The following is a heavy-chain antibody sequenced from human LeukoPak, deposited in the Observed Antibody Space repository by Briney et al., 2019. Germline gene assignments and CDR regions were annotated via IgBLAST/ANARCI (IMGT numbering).Heavy chain of an antibody. V-gene: IGHV3-64*01. CDR3: ARDLEAAYGDY. CDR2: ISSNGGST. CDR1: GFTSSSYA. J-gene: IGHJ4*02. D-gene: IGHD3-10*01. Sequence: GGSLRLSCAASGFTSSSYAMHCVRHAPGEGLEYVSAISSNGGSTSYANSVKGGFTISRDNSKNTLYLQMGSLRAEDMAVFYCARDLEAAYGDYWGQGTLVTVSS.